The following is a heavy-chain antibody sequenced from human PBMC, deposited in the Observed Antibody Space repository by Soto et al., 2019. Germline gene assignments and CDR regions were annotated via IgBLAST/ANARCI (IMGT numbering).Heavy chain of an antibody. J-gene: IGHJ4*02. D-gene: IGHD6-13*01. CDR2: ISGFGSIT. CDR1: GFTFSSYA. CDR3: ARILDAAGTDY. Sequence: GGSLRLSCAASGFTFSSYAMSWVRQAPGKGLEWVSSISGFGSITYHADSVRGRFTISRDNSKNTLYLQMNSLRAEDTAIYYCARILDAAGTDYWGQGTLVTVSS. V-gene: IGHV3-23*01.